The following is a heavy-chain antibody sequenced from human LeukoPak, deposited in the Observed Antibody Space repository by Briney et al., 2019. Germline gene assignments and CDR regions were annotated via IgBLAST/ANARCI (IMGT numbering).Heavy chain of an antibody. CDR2: IWYDGGNR. D-gene: IGHD5-18*01. J-gene: IGHJ4*02. Sequence: GGSLRLSCAASGFSFGDYAMHWVRQAPGKGLEWVAIIWYDGGNRYYGDSVKGRFTISRDNSKNTLYLQMNSLRAEDAAVYYCARDAGATRIQLWSLVELYYFDYWGQGTLVTVSS. CDR3: ARDAGATRIQLWSLVELYYFDY. CDR1: GFSFGDYA. V-gene: IGHV3-30*02.